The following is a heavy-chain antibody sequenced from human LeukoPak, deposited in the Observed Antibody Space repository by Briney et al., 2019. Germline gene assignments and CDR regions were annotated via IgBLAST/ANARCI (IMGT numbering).Heavy chain of an antibody. CDR1: GGTFSSYA. J-gene: IGHJ4*02. Sequence: SVKVSCKASGGTFSSYAISWVRQAPGQGLEWMGRIIPILGIANYAQKFQGRVTITADKSTSTAYMELSSLRSEDTAVYYCARDGGLEEDSDSPPRFDYWGQGTLVTVSS. CDR3: ARDGGLEEDSDSPPRFDY. D-gene: IGHD1-26*01. CDR2: IIPILGIA. V-gene: IGHV1-69*04.